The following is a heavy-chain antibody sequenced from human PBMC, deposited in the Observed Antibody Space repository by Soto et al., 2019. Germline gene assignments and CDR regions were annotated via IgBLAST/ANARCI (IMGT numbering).Heavy chain of an antibody. V-gene: IGHV4-59*12. CDR2: IYHSGST. CDR3: ARDPRYCSSTSCYSGYWFDP. J-gene: IGHJ5*02. Sequence: SETLSLTCTVSGGSISRYYWSWIRQPPGKGLEWIGEIYHSGSTNYNPSLKSRVTISVDKSKNQFSLKLSSVTAADTAVYYCARDPRYCSSTSCYSGYWFDPWGQGTLVTVSS. CDR1: GGSISRYY. D-gene: IGHD2-2*01.